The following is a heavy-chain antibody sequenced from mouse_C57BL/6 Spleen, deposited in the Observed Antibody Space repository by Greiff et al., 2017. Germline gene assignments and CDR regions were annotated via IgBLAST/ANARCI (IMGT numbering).Heavy chain of an antibody. CDR2: IDPSDSET. J-gene: IGHJ1*03. Sequence: QVQLQQPGAELVRPGSSVKLSCKASGYTFTSYWMHWVKKRPIQGLEWIGNIDPSDSETHYNQKFKDKATLTVDKSSSTAYMQLSSLTSEDSAVYYCRSATVVGCWYFDVWGTGTTVTVSS. V-gene: IGHV1-52*01. CDR1: GYTFTSYW. CDR3: RSATVVGCWYFDV. D-gene: IGHD1-1*01.